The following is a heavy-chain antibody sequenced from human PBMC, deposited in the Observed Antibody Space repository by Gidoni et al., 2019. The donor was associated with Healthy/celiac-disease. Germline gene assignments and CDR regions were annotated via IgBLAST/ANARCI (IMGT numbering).Heavy chain of an antibody. Sequence: QVQLVESGGGVVQPGRSLRLSCSASGFTFSSYGMHWVRQAPGKGLEWVAVISYDGSNKYYADSVKGRFTISRDNSKNTLYLQMNSLRAEDTAVYYCAKDPFRGSSSSDYYYYYGMDVWGQGTTVTVSS. V-gene: IGHV3-30*18. D-gene: IGHD6-6*01. CDR3: AKDPFRGSSSSDYYYYYGMDV. CDR1: GFTFSSYG. CDR2: ISYDGSNK. J-gene: IGHJ6*02.